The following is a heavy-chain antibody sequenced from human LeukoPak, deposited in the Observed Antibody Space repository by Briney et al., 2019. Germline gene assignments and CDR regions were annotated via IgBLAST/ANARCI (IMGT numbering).Heavy chain of an antibody. CDR1: GGSISSGGYS. V-gene: IGHV4-30-2*01. D-gene: IGHD5-12*01. Sequence: NSSQTLSLTCAVSGGSISSGGYSWSWIRQPPGKGLEWIGYIYHSGSTYYNPSLKSRVTISVDRSKNQFSLKLSSVTAADTAVYYCARAVRDYSGYDSSYYFDYWGQGTLVTVSS. CDR3: ARAVRDYSGYDSSYYFDY. CDR2: IYHSGST. J-gene: IGHJ4*02.